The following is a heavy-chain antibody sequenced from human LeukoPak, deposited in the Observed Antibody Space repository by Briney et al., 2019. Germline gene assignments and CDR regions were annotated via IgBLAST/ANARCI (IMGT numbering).Heavy chain of an antibody. D-gene: IGHD3-22*01. V-gene: IGHV4-39*01. Sequence: SETLSLTCTVSGGSISSSSYYRGWIRQPPGKGLEWIGSIYYSGSTYYNPSLKSRVTISVDTSKNQFSLKLSSVTAADTAVYYCARTGYYYDSSGYGDDYWGQGTLVTVSS. J-gene: IGHJ4*02. CDR1: GGSISSSSYY. CDR2: IYYSGST. CDR3: ARTGYYYDSSGYGDDY.